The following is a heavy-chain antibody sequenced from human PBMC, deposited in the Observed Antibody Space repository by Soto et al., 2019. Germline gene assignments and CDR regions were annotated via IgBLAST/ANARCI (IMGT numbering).Heavy chain of an antibody. CDR3: ARSLLDEYSSSWRSAYYGMDV. CDR1: GFTFSAYY. CDR2: INPNSGGT. Sequence: QVQLVQSGAEVKKPGASVKVSCKASGFTFSAYYIYWVRQAPGQGLEWIGWINPNSGGTNNEQKFQGRVTMTRAMSTSTVYMELSALISDDTAVYYCARSLLDEYSSSWRSAYYGMDVWGQGTTVTVSS. D-gene: IGHD6-13*01. J-gene: IGHJ6*02. V-gene: IGHV1-2*02.